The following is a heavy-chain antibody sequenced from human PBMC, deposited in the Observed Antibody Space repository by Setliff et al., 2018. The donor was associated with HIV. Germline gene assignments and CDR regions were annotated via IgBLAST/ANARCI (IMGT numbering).Heavy chain of an antibody. J-gene: IGHJ4*02. CDR3: ARGYCSSTSCYGIYYFDN. Sequence: VASVKVSCKASGYNFTSHDINWVRQAPGQGLEWMGWMNPKSGNTGYARKFQGRVTMTRKTSISTAYMELRSLRSDDTAVYYCARGYCSSTSCYGIYYFDNWGQGTPVTVS. CDR1: GYNFTSHD. CDR2: MNPKSGNT. D-gene: IGHD2-2*01. V-gene: IGHV1-8*01.